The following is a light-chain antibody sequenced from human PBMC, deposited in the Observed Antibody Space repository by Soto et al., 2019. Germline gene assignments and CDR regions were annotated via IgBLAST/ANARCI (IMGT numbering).Light chain of an antibody. CDR3: CSYADTYV. J-gene: IGLJ1*01. V-gene: IGLV2-11*01. Sequence: QSALTQPRSVSGSPGQSVTISCTGTKSDVGGYNYVSWYQHHPGKAPKLVISDVTERPSGVPDRFSGSKSGNTASLTISGLQADDEADYFCCSYADTYVFGTRTKVTVL. CDR2: DVT. CDR1: KSDVGGYNY.